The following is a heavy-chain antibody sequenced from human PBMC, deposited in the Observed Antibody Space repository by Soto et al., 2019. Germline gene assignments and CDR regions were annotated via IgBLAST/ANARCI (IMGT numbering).Heavy chain of an antibody. D-gene: IGHD2-15*01. CDR1: GCSISSGGYY. CDR2: IYYSGST. CDR3: ARVGEYCSGGSCYRQVIDY. V-gene: IGHV4-31*03. J-gene: IGHJ4*02. Sequence: SETLSLTCTVSGCSISSGGYYWSWIRQHPGKGLEWIGYIYYSGSTYYNPSLKSRVTISVDTSKNQFSLKLSSVTAADTAVYYCARVGEYCSGGSCYRQVIDYWGQGTLVTVSS.